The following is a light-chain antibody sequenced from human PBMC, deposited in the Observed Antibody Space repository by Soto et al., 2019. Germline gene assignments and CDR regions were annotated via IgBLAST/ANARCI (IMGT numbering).Light chain of an antibody. CDR2: DNN. CDR1: SSNFENNY. V-gene: IGLV1-51*01. Sequence: QSALTQPPSVSAAPGQKVTIPCSGSSSNFENNYVSWYQQFPGTAPKLLIYDNNKRPSGIPDRFSGSKSGTSATLGITGLQTGDEADYYCGTWDSSLSAGVFGGGTKLTVL. CDR3: GTWDSSLSAGV. J-gene: IGLJ3*02.